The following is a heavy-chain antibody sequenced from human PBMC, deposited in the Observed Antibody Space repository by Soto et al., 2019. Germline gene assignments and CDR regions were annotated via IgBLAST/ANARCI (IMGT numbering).Heavy chain of an antibody. CDR1: GSTFSSYA. Sequence: QVQLVQSGAEVKKPGSSGKVSCKASGSTFSSYAISWVRQAPGQGLEWMGGIIPIFGTANYAQKFQGRVTITADNSTSTAYMELSSLRSEDTAVYYFARDAAAGAGVIRPRWFDPWGQGTLVTVSS. CDR3: ARDAAAGAGVIRPRWFDP. V-gene: IGHV1-69*06. CDR2: IIPIFGTA. D-gene: IGHD6-19*01. J-gene: IGHJ5*02.